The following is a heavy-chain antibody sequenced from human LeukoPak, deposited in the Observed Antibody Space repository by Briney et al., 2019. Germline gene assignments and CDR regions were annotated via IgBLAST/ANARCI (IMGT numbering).Heavy chain of an antibody. CDR2: FDPEDGET. D-gene: IGHD2-2*02. CDR1: GYTLTELS. Sequence: GASVKVSCKVSGYTLTELSMHWVRQAPGKGLEWMGGFDPEDGETIYAQKFQGRVTMTEDTSTDTAYMELSSLRSEDTAVYYCATDCQGYCSSTSCYSYYGMDVWGQGTTVTVSS. J-gene: IGHJ6*02. CDR3: ATDCQGYCSSTSCYSYYGMDV. V-gene: IGHV1-24*01.